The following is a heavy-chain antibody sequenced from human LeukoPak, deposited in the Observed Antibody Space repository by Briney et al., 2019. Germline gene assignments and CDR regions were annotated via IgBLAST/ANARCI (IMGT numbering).Heavy chain of an antibody. CDR1: GGTFSSYA. CDR2: IIPIFGTA. Sequence: SVKVSCKASGGTFSSYAISWVRQAPGRGLEWMGGIIPIFGTANYAQKFQGRVTITADESTSTAYMELSSLRSEDTAVYYCARGLGYCSGGSCYFPYYFDYWGQGTLVTVSS. V-gene: IGHV1-69*01. D-gene: IGHD2-15*01. CDR3: ARGLGYCSGGSCYFPYYFDY. J-gene: IGHJ4*02.